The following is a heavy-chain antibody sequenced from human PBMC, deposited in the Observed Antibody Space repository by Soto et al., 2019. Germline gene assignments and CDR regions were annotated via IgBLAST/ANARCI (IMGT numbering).Heavy chain of an antibody. Sequence: PGGSLRLSCVASEFTFSSYEMNWVRQAPGKGLEWVSYISSSGTTIYYTDSVKGRFTISRDNAKKSLYLQMNSLRAKDTAVYYCVRFGGAAAGPGDYWGQGTLVTVSS. J-gene: IGHJ4*02. V-gene: IGHV3-48*03. CDR1: EFTFSSYE. CDR2: ISSSGTTI. CDR3: VRFGGAAAGPGDY. D-gene: IGHD6-13*01.